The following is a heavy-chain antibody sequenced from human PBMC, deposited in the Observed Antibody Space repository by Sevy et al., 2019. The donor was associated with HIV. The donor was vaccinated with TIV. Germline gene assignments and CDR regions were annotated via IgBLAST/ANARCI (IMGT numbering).Heavy chain of an antibody. J-gene: IGHJ4*02. CDR2: IKSKTDGGTT. CDR1: GFTFSNAW. Sequence: GGSLRLSCAASGFTFSNAWMSWVRQAPGKGLEWVGRIKSKTDGGTTDYAAPVKGRFTISREDSKNTLYLQMNSLKTEDTAVYYCTTLGRTYYYDSSGYFPYWGQGTLVTVSS. CDR3: TTLGRTYYYDSSGYFPY. D-gene: IGHD3-22*01. V-gene: IGHV3-15*01.